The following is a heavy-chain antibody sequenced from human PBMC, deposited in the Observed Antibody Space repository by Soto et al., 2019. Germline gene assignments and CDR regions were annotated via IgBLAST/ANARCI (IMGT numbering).Heavy chain of an antibody. CDR3: ARDPNVNGVSYYYGMDV. CDR2: ISAYNGNT. V-gene: IGHV1-18*01. J-gene: IGHJ6*02. CDR1: GYTFTSYG. Sequence: ASVKVSCKASGYTFTSYGISWVRQAPGQGLEWMGWISAYNGNTNYAQKLQGRVTITRDTSASTAYMELSSLRSEDTAVYYCARDPNVNGVSYYYGMDVWGQGTTVTVSS. D-gene: IGHD2-8*01.